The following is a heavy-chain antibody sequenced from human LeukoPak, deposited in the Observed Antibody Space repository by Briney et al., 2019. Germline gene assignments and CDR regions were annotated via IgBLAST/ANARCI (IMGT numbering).Heavy chain of an antibody. CDR2: ISSSMSTI. D-gene: IGHD1-26*01. Sequence: GGSLRLSCAASGFTFSDYYMSWIRQAPGKGLECVSYISSSMSTIYYADSLKRRFTISRANAKNSLYLQMTSLKAEDTAVYYCARDRSGSYAVHASDIWGQGTMVTVSS. V-gene: IGHV3-11*04. CDR3: ARDRSGSYAVHASDI. CDR1: GFTFSDYY. J-gene: IGHJ3*02.